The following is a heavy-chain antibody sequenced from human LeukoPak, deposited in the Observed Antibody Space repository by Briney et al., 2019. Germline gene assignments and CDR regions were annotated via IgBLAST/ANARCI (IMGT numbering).Heavy chain of an antibody. Sequence: GASVKVSCKASGYIFTNYGISWVRQAPGQGLEWMGWISGYNGYTRDVQKLQDRVTMTTDTSTSTAYMELRSLRSDDTAVYYCARDRRYSSSYPGWFDPWGQGTLVTVSS. CDR3: ARDRRYSSSYPGWFDP. CDR2: ISGYNGYT. J-gene: IGHJ5*02. D-gene: IGHD6-13*01. CDR1: GYIFTNYG. V-gene: IGHV1-18*01.